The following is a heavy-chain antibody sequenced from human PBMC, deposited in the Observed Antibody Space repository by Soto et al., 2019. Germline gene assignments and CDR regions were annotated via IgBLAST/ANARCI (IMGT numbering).Heavy chain of an antibody. CDR1: GGTFSSYA. D-gene: IGHD6-13*01. J-gene: IGHJ6*02. V-gene: IGHV1-69*01. CDR2: MIRIFSTA. Sequence: SVKGSWKPSGGTFSSYAISSVRQALGQGLEWMGGMIRIFSTAKYAKKFQGRVTITADEYTSTAYMELSSLRSEDTAVYYCARDSPIARMDVWG. CDR3: ARDSPIARMDV.